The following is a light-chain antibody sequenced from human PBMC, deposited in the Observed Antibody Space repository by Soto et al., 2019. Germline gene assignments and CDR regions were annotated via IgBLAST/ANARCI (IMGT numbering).Light chain of an antibody. Sequence: QSALTQPPSASGSPGQSVTISCTGTSSDVGGYNFVSWYQQHPDKAPKLMIYEVNKRPSGVPNRFSGSKSCNTASLTVSGLQAEDEADYYCSSYAGNNNRYVFGTGTKVTVL. J-gene: IGLJ1*01. CDR3: SSYAGNNNRYV. CDR2: EVN. CDR1: SSDVGGYNF. V-gene: IGLV2-8*01.